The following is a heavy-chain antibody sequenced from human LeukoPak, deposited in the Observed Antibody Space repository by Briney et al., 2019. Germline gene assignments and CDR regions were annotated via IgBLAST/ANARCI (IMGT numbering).Heavy chain of an antibody. J-gene: IGHJ4*02. V-gene: IGHV1-18*01. CDR2: ISPYSGST. CDR1: DYTFTTYG. CDR3: ARFFTADNVVDY. D-gene: IGHD1-1*01. Sequence: ASVKVSCKASDYTFTTYGISWVRQAPGQGLEWMGWISPYSGSTFYAQKLQGRLTMTTDTSTSTVYMELRSLRSDDTAVYYCARFFTADNVVDYWGQGTLVTVSS.